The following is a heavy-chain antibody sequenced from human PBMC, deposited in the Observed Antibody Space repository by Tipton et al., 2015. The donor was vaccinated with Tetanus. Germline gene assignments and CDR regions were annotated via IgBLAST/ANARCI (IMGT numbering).Heavy chain of an antibody. V-gene: IGHV4-30-4*01. Sequence: TLSLTCTVSGGSIISADHYWSWIRQPPGKGLEWIGYIYYSGTTYYSPSLKSRVTISVDTSNNHFSLKLSSVTAADTAVYYCARERIRLIGEVIFRYFDLWGRGTLVTVSS. D-gene: IGHD3-3*02. J-gene: IGHJ2*01. CDR3: ARERIRLIGEVIFRYFDL. CDR1: GGSIISADHY. CDR2: IYYSGTT.